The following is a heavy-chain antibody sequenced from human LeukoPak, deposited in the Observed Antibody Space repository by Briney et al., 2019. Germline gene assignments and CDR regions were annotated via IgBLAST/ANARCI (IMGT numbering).Heavy chain of an antibody. J-gene: IGHJ4*02. CDR3: ARGNSNFDS. V-gene: IGHV3-20*01. CDR2: INSDGAT. Sequence: GGSLRLSCAATGFSFNDYGMSWGRQAPGKGVEWVSVINSDGATSYADSVKGPFTNSRNNTTNSLYVQMNSLRAEDTALYHYARGNSNFDSWGQGTLVTVSS. CDR1: GFSFNDYG. D-gene: IGHD4-23*01.